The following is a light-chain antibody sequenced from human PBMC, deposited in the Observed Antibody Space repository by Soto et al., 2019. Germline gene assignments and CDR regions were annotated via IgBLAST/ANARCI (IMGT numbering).Light chain of an antibody. J-gene: IGLJ1*01. CDR2: DVS. CDR1: SSEVGGYNY. V-gene: IGLV2-14*03. CDR3: SSYTTSNTYV. Sequence: QSALTQPASVSGSPGQSITISCTGTSSEVGGYNYVSWSQQHPGNAHKVMIYDVSSRPSGVSNLFSGSKSGNTFSLTISGLQAEDEADYYCSSYTTSNTYVFGTGT.